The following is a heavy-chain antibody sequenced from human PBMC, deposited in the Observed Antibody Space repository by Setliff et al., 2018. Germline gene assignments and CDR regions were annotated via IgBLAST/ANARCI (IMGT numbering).Heavy chain of an antibody. D-gene: IGHD4-17*01. CDR3: AGGRRYDYGWDFDY. J-gene: IGHJ4*02. CDR2: IYIGGSA. CDR1: GGSISSYY. Sequence: TSETLSLTCTVSGGSISSYYWSWIRQPAGKGLEWIGHIYIGGSANYNPSLKSRVTMSIDTSKNQFSPKLTSVTAADTAVYYCAGGRRYDYGWDFDYWGQGTLVTVSS. V-gene: IGHV4-4*07.